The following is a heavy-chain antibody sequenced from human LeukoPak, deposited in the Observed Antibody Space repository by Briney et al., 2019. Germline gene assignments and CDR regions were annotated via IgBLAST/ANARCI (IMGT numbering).Heavy chain of an antibody. J-gene: IGHJ4*02. Sequence: GGSLRLSCAASGFTFSGSATHWVRQASGKGLEWVGRIRSKANSYATAYAASVKGRFTISRDDSKNTAYLQMNSLKTEDTAVYYCTSDGGNYYDSSGPIDYWGQGTLVTVSS. CDR2: IRSKANSYAT. CDR3: TSDGGNYYDSSGPIDY. CDR1: GFTFSGSA. V-gene: IGHV3-73*01. D-gene: IGHD3-22*01.